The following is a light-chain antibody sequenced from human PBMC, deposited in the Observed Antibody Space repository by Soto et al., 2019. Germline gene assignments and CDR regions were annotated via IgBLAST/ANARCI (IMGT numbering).Light chain of an antibody. J-gene: IGKJ5*01. CDR3: QQSYSTLSIT. Sequence: IQLTQSPSSLSASVVDRVTITCRASHGISIYLALYQPKPGKAPKLLIYAASTLQSGVPSRFSGSGSGTDFTLTISSLQPEDFATYYCQQSYSTLSITCGQGTRLEIK. CDR2: AAS. CDR1: HGISIY. V-gene: IGKV1-39*01.